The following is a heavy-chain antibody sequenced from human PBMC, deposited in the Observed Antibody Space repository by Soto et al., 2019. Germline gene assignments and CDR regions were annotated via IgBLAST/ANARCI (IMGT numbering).Heavy chain of an antibody. J-gene: IGHJ4*02. CDR1: GFTFSSYA. Sequence: QVQLVESGGGVVQPGRSLRLSCAASGFTFSSYAMHWVRQAPGKGLEWVAVISYDGSNKYYADSVKGRFTISSDISKNALYLQMNSLGAEDTAVYYCARAGGLLLVYWGQGTLGTVSS. CDR3: ARAGGLLLVY. CDR2: ISYDGSNK. D-gene: IGHD2-15*01. V-gene: IGHV3-30*14.